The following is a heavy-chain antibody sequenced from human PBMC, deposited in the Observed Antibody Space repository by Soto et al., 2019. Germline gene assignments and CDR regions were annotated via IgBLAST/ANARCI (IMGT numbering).Heavy chain of an antibody. CDR3: AKSTYYYDSSGYYFDY. D-gene: IGHD3-22*01. CDR2: ISGSGGST. V-gene: IGHV3-23*01. J-gene: IGHJ4*02. CDR1: GLTFSSYA. Sequence: HPGGSLRLSCAASGLTFSSYAMSWVRQAPGKGLEWVSAISGSGGSTYYADSVKGRFTISRDNSKNTLYLQMNSLRAEDTAVYYCAKSTYYYDSSGYYFDYWGQGTLVTVSS.